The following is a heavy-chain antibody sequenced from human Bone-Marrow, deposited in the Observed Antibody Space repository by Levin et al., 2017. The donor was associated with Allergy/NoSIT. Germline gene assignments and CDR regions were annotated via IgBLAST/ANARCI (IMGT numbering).Heavy chain of an antibody. J-gene: IGHJ6*02. D-gene: IGHD6-13*01. CDR3: ATGGAAAADYYGLDV. Sequence: EASVKVSCKVFGDTLTDLSMHWVRQAPGEGLEWMGGFGLENGETIYAQKFQGRVTMTADTSTDTAYMELTSLGSEDTAVFYCATGGAAAADYYGLDVWGQGTTVTVSS. CDR2: FGLENGET. V-gene: IGHV1-24*01. CDR1: GDTLTDLS.